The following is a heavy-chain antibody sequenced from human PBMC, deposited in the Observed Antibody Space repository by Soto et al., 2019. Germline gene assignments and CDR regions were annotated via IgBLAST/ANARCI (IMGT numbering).Heavy chain of an antibody. CDR3: ARTPGVRGVIITSNYYYGMDV. V-gene: IGHV4-61*01. CDR1: GDSVNSDSYF. D-gene: IGHD3-10*01. CDR2: VNHSGST. J-gene: IGHJ6*02. Sequence: SETLSLTCTVSGDSVNSDSYFWSWIRQPPGKGLEWIGEVNHSGSTNYNPSLKSLVTISVDTSKNQFSLKRSSVTTADTGVYYCARTPGVRGVIITSNYYYGMDVWGQGTTVTVSS.